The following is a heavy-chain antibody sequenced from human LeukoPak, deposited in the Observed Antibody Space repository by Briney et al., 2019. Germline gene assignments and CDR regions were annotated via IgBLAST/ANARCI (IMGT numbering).Heavy chain of an antibody. CDR2: IYSGIST. D-gene: IGHD6-19*01. J-gene: IGHJ4*02. V-gene: IGHV3-53*01. CDR3: ARSKTVAGTIDY. CDR1: GFTVSSNY. Sequence: GGSLRLSGAASGFTVSSNYMSWVRQAPGKGLEWVSVIYSGISTYYADSVKGRFTISRDNSKNTLYLQMNSLRAEDTAVYYCARSKTVAGTIDYWGQGTLVTVSS.